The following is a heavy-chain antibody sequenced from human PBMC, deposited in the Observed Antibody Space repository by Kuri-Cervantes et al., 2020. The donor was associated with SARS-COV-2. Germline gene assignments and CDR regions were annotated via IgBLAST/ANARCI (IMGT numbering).Heavy chain of an antibody. CDR3: ARSPLTRRYSSGWTERYYYYYYMDV. CDR1: GYTFTSYY. J-gene: IGHJ6*03. CDR2: INPSGGST. D-gene: IGHD6-19*01. V-gene: IGHV1-46*01. Sequence: ASVKVSCKASGYTFTSYYMHWVRQAPGQGLEWMGIINPSGGSTSYAQKFQGRVTMTRDTSTSTVYMELSSLRSEDTAVYYCARSPLTRRYSSGWTERYYYYYYMDVWGKGTTVTVSS.